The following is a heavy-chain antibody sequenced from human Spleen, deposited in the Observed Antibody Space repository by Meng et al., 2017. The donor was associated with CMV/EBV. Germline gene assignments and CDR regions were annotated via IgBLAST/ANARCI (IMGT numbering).Heavy chain of an antibody. CDR3: AKSGDRFLEWDNWFDP. Sequence: GGSLRLSCAASGFTFDDYAMHWVRQAPGKGREWVSGISWNSGSVDYADSVKGRFTISRDNAKNSLYLQMNSLRAEDTALYYCAKSGDRFLEWDNWFDPWGQGTLVTVSS. CDR2: ISWNSGSV. D-gene: IGHD3-3*01. V-gene: IGHV3-9*01. CDR1: GFTFDDYA. J-gene: IGHJ5*02.